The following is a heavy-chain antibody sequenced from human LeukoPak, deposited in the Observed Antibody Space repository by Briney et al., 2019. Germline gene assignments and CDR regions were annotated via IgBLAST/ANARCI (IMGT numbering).Heavy chain of an antibody. CDR3: ARENGWSGRACDY. V-gene: IGHV3-48*03. D-gene: IGHD6-19*01. J-gene: IGHJ4*02. Sequence: PGGSLRLSCAASGFTFSSYEMNWVRQAPGKGLEWVSYISSSGSTIHYADSVKGRFTVSRDNAKNSMFLQMNNLRVEDTAVYYCARENGWSGRACDYWGQGTLVTVSS. CDR1: GFTFSSYE. CDR2: ISSSGSTI.